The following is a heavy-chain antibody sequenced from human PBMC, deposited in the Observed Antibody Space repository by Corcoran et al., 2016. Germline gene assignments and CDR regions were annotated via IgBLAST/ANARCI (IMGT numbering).Heavy chain of an antibody. V-gene: IGHV4-4*02. CDR3: ARSGGSGEVYFDY. CDR1: GGSISSSNW. Sequence: QVQLQESGPGLVKPLGTLSLTCAVSGGSISSSNWWSWVRQPPGKGLGWIGEIDHSGSTNYNPSLKSRVTISVDKSKNQFYLKLRSVTAADTAVYYCARSGGSGEVYFDYWGQGTLVTVSS. D-gene: IGHD2-15*01. J-gene: IGHJ4*02. CDR2: IDHSGST.